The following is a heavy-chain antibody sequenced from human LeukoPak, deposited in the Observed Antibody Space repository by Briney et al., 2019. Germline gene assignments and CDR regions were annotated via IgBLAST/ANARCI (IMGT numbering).Heavy chain of an antibody. Sequence: GGSLRLSCAASGFTFSDYYMSWIRQAPGMWLEWVSYISSSGSTIYYADSVKGRFTISRDNAKNSLYLQMNSLRAEDTAVYYCARDPFIVATPGLDYWGQGTLVTVSS. CDR2: ISSSGSTI. CDR1: GFTFSDYY. D-gene: IGHD5-12*01. J-gene: IGHJ4*02. V-gene: IGHV3-11*01. CDR3: ARDPFIVATPGLDY.